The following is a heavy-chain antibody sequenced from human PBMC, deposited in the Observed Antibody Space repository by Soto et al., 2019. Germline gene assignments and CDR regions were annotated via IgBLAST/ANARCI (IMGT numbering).Heavy chain of an antibody. CDR2: INHSGST. V-gene: IGHV4-34*01. CDR1: GGSFSGYY. D-gene: IGHD2-8*02. CDR3: ARGKITGLFVY. J-gene: IGHJ4*02. Sequence: SETLSLTCAVYGGSFSGYYWTWIRQPPGTGLEWIGEINHSGSTNYNPSLKSRVTISVDTSKNQFSLKLTSVTAADTAVYYCARGKITGLFVYWGQGTLVTVSS.